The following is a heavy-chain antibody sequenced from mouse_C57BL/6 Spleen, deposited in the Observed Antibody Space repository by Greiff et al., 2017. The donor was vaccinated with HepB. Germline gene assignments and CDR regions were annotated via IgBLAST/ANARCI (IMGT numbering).Heavy chain of an antibody. D-gene: IGHD2-2*01. Sequence: QVQLQQPGAELVRPGTSVKLSCKASGYTFTSYWMHWVKQRPGQGLEWIGVIDPSDSYTNYNQKFKGKATLTVDTSSSTAYMQLSSLTSEDSAVYYCASMVTTGAMDYWGQGTSVTVSS. J-gene: IGHJ4*01. CDR1: GYTFTSYW. CDR3: ASMVTTGAMDY. V-gene: IGHV1-59*01. CDR2: IDPSDSYT.